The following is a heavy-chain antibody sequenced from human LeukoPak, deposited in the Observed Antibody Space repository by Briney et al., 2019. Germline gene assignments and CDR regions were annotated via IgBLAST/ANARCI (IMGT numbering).Heavy chain of an antibody. CDR2: ISSSSSYI. Sequence: GGSLRLSCEASGFTFSGYWMSWVREAPGKGLEWVSSISSSSSYIYYADSVKGRFTISRDNAKNSLYLQMNSLRAEDTAVYYCARDKSTAMANFDYWGQGTLVTVSS. CDR1: GFTFSGYW. V-gene: IGHV3-21*01. J-gene: IGHJ4*02. CDR3: ARDKSTAMANFDY. D-gene: IGHD5-18*01.